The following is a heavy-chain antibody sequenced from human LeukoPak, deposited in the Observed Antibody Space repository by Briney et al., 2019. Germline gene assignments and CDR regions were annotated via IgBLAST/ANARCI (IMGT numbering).Heavy chain of an antibody. D-gene: IGHD2/OR15-2a*01. CDR1: GFTFSDYY. CDR3: ARVLRSTYYFDY. J-gene: IGHJ4*02. Sequence: GGSPRLSCAASGFTFSDYYMSWIRQAPGKGLEWVSYISSSGSTIYYADSVKGRFTISRDNAKNSLYLQMNSLRAEDTAVYYCARVLRSTYYFDYWGQGTLVTVSS. CDR2: ISSSGSTI. V-gene: IGHV3-11*04.